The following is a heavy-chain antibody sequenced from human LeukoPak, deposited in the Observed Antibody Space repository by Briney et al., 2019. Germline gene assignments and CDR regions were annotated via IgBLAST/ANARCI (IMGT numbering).Heavy chain of an antibody. Sequence: QTGGSLRLSCAASGFTFSTYAMHWVRQAPGKGLEWVSYISNSGTTIYYTDSVKGRFTISRDNAKNSLYLQMNSLRAEDTAVYYCASPQYRGYSSIFDYWGQGTLVTVSS. V-gene: IGHV3-48*04. CDR3: ASPQYRGYSSIFDY. CDR1: GFTFSTYA. CDR2: ISNSGTTI. D-gene: IGHD3-22*01. J-gene: IGHJ4*02.